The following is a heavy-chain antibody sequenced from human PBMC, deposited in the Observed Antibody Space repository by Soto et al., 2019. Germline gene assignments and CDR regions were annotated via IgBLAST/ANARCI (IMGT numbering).Heavy chain of an antibody. CDR1: GGTFSSYA. CDR3: ARDHGSGCSSTSCDGYDYGMDG. Sequence: QVQLVQSGAEVKKPGSSVKVSCKASGGTFSSYAISWVRQAPGQGLEWMGGIIPIFGTANYAQKFQGRVTITADESTSTAYMELSGLRSEDTAVYYCARDHGSGCSSTSCDGYDYGMDGWGQGTTDTVAS. D-gene: IGHD2-2*01. J-gene: IGHJ6*02. V-gene: IGHV1-69*01. CDR2: IIPIFGTA.